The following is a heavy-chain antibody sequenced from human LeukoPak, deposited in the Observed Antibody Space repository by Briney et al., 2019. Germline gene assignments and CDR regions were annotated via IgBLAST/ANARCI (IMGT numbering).Heavy chain of an antibody. CDR3: ARASSKQLAGYLPDGFDI. J-gene: IGHJ3*02. D-gene: IGHD3-9*01. V-gene: IGHV3-21*01. CDR1: GFTFSSYS. Sequence: PGGSLTLSCAASGFTFSSYSMNWVRQAPGKGLESVSSISSTGTYVSYADPVKGRFTISRDNARSSLSLLVYGLSADDAAVYYCARASSKQLAGYLPDGFDIWGQGTMVTVSS. CDR2: ISSTGTYV.